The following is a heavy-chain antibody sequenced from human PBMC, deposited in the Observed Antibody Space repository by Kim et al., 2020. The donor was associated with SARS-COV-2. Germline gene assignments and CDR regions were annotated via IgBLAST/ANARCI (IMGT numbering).Heavy chain of an antibody. J-gene: IGHJ4*02. V-gene: IGHV1-2*02. Sequence: NSAQEFPGRVPITRDTSVSAAYMELSRLRSDDTAVYYCARVTGKGYFDYWGQGTLVTVSS. CDR3: ARVTGKGYFDY. D-gene: IGHD1-1*01.